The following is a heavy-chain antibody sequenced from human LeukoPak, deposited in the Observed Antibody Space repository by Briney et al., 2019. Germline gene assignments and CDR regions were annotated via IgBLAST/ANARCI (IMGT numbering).Heavy chain of an antibody. CDR3: ARGKGPSHGSGTYYSGGYYYMDV. V-gene: IGHV4-31*02. D-gene: IGHD3-10*01. Sequence: PSETLSLTCSVSGDSISSGGYYWMWIRHHPGKGLEWIGHISYSGTSYNNPSLRSRLTMWIDRSKNQISLDLSSVTAADTAIYYCARGKGPSHGSGTYYSGGYYYMDVWGKGTTVTVSS. J-gene: IGHJ6*03. CDR1: GDSISSGGYY. CDR2: ISYSGTS.